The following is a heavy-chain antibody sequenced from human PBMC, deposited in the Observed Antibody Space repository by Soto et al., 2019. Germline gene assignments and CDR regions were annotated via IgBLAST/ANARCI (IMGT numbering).Heavy chain of an antibody. CDR2: ISAYYGNT. CDR1: GETVNNYG. Sequence: ASAKVSCTASGETVNNYGIGWLRKENGQGLEWMGWISAYYGNTNYAQKFQGRVTMTTDTSTTTADMELRSLRSVDSAVYYCATDPVGGSYPYYFDHLGQGTPVPVSS. J-gene: IGHJ4*01. V-gene: IGHV1-18*01. D-gene: IGHD1-26*01. CDR3: ATDPVGGSYPYYFDH.